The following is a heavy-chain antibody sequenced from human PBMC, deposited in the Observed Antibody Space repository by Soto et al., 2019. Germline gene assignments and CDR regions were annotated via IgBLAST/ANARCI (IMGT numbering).Heavy chain of an antibody. CDR2: ITSDGTGT. CDR1: GFTLSDYW. D-gene: IGHD5-12*01. J-gene: IGHJ4*02. CDR3: AKDMKWGGMATIHYFDS. Sequence: GGSLRLSCAASGFTLSDYWMHWVRQAPGKGLVWVSRITSDGTGTNYADSVKGRFTISRDNAKSSLFLQMNSLRPDDTALYYCAKDMKWGGMATIHYFDSWGQGTLVTVSS. V-gene: IGHV3-74*01.